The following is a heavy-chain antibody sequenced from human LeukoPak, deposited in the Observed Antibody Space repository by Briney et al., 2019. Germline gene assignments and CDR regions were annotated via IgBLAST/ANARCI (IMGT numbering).Heavy chain of an antibody. J-gene: IGHJ5*02. D-gene: IGHD3-10*01. Sequence: PSETLSLTCTVSGGSISSYYWSWIRQPPGKGLEWIGYIYYSGSTNYNPSLKSRVTISVDTSKNQFSLKLSSVTAADTAVYYCARAAGRAPWDWFDPWGQGTLVTVSS. CDR2: IYYSGST. CDR3: ARAAGRAPWDWFDP. V-gene: IGHV4-59*01. CDR1: GGSISSYY.